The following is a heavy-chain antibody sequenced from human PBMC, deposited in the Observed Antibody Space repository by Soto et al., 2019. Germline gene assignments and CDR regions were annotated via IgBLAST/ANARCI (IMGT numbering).Heavy chain of an antibody. CDR3: AREWFDILTGGDYYYGMDV. Sequence: GGSLRLSCAASGFTFSSYAMHWVRQAPGKGLEWVAVISYDGSNKYYADSVKGRFTISRDNSKNTLYLQMNSLRAEDTAVYYCAREWFDILTGGDYYYGMDVWGQGTTVTVSS. CDR1: GFTFSSYA. D-gene: IGHD3-9*01. J-gene: IGHJ6*02. V-gene: IGHV3-30-3*01. CDR2: ISYDGSNK.